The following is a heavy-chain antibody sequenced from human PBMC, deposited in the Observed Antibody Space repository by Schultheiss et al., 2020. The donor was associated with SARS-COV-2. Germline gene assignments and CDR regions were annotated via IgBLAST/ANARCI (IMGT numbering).Heavy chain of an antibody. V-gene: IGHV3-23*01. CDR2: ISGSGGST. CDR1: GFTFSNYG. J-gene: IGHJ6*02. CDR3: ARVPDSSGYYYYYGMDV. Sequence: GGSLRLSCAASGFTFSNYGMHWVRQAPGKGLEWVSAISGSGGSTYYADSVKGRFTISRDNSKNTLYLQMNSLRAEDTAVYYCARVPDSSGYYYYYGMDVWGQGTTVTVSS. D-gene: IGHD3-22*01.